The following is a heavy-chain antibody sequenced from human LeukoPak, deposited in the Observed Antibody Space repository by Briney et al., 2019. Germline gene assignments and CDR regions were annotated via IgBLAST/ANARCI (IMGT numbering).Heavy chain of an antibody. D-gene: IGHD6-19*01. J-gene: IGHJ4*02. V-gene: IGHV4-39*01. Sequence: SETLSLTCTVSGGSMSSSSYYWGWIRQPTGQGLEWIGIVYYPRSTYYNPSLKSRVTMSIDTSKSQFSLKLRSVTAADTAVYYCARHRARWLVRSLDYWGQGSLVTVSS. CDR3: ARHRARWLVRSLDY. CDR2: VYYPRST. CDR1: GGSMSSSSYY.